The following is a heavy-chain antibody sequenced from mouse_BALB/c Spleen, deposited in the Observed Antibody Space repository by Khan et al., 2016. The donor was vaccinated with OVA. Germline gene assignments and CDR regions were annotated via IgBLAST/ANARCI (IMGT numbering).Heavy chain of an antibody. J-gene: IGHJ4*01. Sequence: QVQLQQSGPALVKPGASVRISCKASGYTFTSYYIHWVKQWPGQGLEWIGWIYPGNVNTNYNERFKDKATLTADKSSSTAYMQLSSMTSEDSAVYFCATHRYHAMDNWGQGTSVTVSS. CDR2: IYPGNVNT. V-gene: IGHV1S56*01. CDR3: ATHRYHAMDN. CDR1: GYTFTSYY.